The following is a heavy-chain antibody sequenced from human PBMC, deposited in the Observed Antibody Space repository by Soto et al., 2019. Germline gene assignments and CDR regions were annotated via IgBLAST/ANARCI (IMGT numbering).Heavy chain of an antibody. Sequence: PGGSLRLSCAASGFAFSTYAYHWVRQAPGRGLEWVAGISVSDGSIDYADSVKGRFTISRDNSKSTLYLQLSSLRAEDSALYYCSSREYSYRHFDYCGQGSLVIVSA. D-gene: IGHD5-18*01. J-gene: IGHJ4*02. V-gene: IGHV3-23*01. CDR2: ISVSDGSI. CDR1: GFAFSTYA. CDR3: SSREYSYRHFDY.